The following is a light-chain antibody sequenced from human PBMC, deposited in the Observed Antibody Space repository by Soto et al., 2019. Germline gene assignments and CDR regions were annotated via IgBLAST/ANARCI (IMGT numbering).Light chain of an antibody. Sequence: EIVLTQSPGTLYLSPGERATLSCRASQSVSSSYLAWYQQKPGQAPRLLIYDASRATGIPDRLSGSGSGTDFTLTITRLEPEDFAVYYCQHYGTSALFGPGTKVDI. CDR1: QSVSSSY. CDR3: QHYGTSAL. J-gene: IGKJ3*01. V-gene: IGKV3-20*01. CDR2: DAS.